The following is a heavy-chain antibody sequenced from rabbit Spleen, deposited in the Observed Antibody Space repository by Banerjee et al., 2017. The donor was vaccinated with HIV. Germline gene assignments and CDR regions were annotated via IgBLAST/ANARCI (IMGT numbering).Heavy chain of an antibody. V-gene: IGHV1S7*01. D-gene: IGHD6-1*01. CDR3: VREAGYGGYGDANL. Sequence: QLEESGGGLVPPGGSLQLSCKVSGFAFSTYSMSWVRQAPGKGLEWIGYIVPIFGVTYYANWVNGRFTISSHNAQNTLYLQLNSLTAADTATYFCVREAGYGGYGDANLWGPGTLVTVS. J-gene: IGHJ4*01. CDR2: IVPIFGVT. CDR1: GFAFSTYS.